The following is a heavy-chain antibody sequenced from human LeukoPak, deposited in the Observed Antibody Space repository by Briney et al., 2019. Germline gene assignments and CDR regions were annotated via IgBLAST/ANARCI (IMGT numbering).Heavy chain of an antibody. CDR2: INHSGST. J-gene: IGHJ3*02. CDR3: ARWMVRGVIRAFDI. CDR1: GGSFSGCY. D-gene: IGHD3-10*01. Sequence: SETLSLTCAVYGGSFSGCYWSWIRQPPGKGLEWIGEINHSGSTNYNPSLKSRVTISVDTSKNQFSLKLSSVTAADTAVYYCARWMVRGVIRAFDIWGQGTMVTVSS. V-gene: IGHV4-34*01.